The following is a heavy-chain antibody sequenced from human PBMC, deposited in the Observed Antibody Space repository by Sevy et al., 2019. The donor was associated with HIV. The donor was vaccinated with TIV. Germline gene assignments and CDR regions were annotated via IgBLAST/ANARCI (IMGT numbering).Heavy chain of an antibody. CDR1: GFTFSDYY. CDR2: ISSGTTYT. CDR3: ARDRRNYGGQYFDY. V-gene: IGHV3-11*06. D-gene: IGHD4-17*01. J-gene: IGHJ4*02. Sequence: GGSLRLSCAASGFTFSDYYMSWIRQAPGKGLEGVSDISSGTTYTKYADSMKGRFTISRDNAKNSLYLQLNSLRVEDTAVYYCARDRRNYGGQYFDYWGQGTLVTVSS.